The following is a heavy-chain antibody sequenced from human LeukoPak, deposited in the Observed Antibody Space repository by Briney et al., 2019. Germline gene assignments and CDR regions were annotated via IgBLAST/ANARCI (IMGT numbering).Heavy chain of an antibody. CDR1: GFTFSGYA. V-gene: IGHV3-23*01. J-gene: IGHJ4*02. CDR3: AKSRDSRALFDY. D-gene: IGHD3-22*01. Sequence: PGGSLRLSCVASGFTFSGYAMSWVRQTPGKGLEWVSMSVGTDSSYYADSVKGRLTISRDNSKNTLYLEMNSLRAEDTPVYYCAKSRDSRALFDYWGQGTLVTVSS. CDR2: SVGTDSS.